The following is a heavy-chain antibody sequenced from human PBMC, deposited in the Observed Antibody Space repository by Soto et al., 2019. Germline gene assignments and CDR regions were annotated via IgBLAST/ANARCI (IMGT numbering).Heavy chain of an antibody. D-gene: IGHD3-10*01. CDR1: GFTFSSYS. J-gene: IGHJ4*02. CDR2: ISSSSSTI. CDR3: ARDMRGYSYGSGSFDY. V-gene: IGHV3-48*01. Sequence: EVQLVESGGGLVQPGGSLRLSCAASGFTFSSYSMNWVRQAPGKGLEWVSYISSSSSTIYYADSVKGRFTISRDNAKNSQYRRMNSLRAEDRVVYYCARDMRGYSYGSGSFDYGGQGTLVTVSS.